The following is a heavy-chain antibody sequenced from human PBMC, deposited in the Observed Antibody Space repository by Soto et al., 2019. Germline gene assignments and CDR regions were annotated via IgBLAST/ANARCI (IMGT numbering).Heavy chain of an antibody. V-gene: IGHV3-23*01. CDR3: AKAKSGYAYDAFDI. CDR1: GFIFRTYA. Sequence: EVQLLESGGGLVQPGWSLRLSCAASGFIFRTYAMSWVRQAPGKGLEWVSAFSGSGGGTYYADSVEGRFTISRDNSNSLLFLQMNSLRAEDTALYYCAKAKSGYAYDAFDIWGQGTMVTVSS. D-gene: IGHD5-12*01. J-gene: IGHJ3*02. CDR2: FSGSGGGT.